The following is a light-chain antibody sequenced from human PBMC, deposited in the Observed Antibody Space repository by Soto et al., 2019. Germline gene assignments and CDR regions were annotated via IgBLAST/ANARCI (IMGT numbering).Light chain of an antibody. CDR2: WAS. CDR3: QQYYSTPLT. V-gene: IGKV4-1*01. CDR1: QIILYSANNKNY. J-gene: IGKJ4*01. Sequence: DIVMTQSPDFLAVSLGERATIDCKSSQIILYSANNKNYLAWYQQKPGQPPKLLIYWASTRESGVPDRFSGSGSGTDFTLTISSLQADDVAVYYCQQYYSTPLTFGGGTKVDIK.